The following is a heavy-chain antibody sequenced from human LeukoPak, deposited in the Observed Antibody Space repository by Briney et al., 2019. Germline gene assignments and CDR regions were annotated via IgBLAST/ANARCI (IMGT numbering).Heavy chain of an antibody. D-gene: IGHD6-19*01. V-gene: IGHV3-30*04. Sequence: GGSLRLSCAASGVSFSTYAMHWVRQAPGKGLEWVTVISYDGSNKYYADSVKGRFTISRDNSKNTLYLQMNSLRPEDTAVYYCARVALAGTYDYYYIDVWGKGTTVTVSS. CDR1: GVSFSTYA. J-gene: IGHJ6*03. CDR2: ISYDGSNK. CDR3: ARVALAGTYDYYYIDV.